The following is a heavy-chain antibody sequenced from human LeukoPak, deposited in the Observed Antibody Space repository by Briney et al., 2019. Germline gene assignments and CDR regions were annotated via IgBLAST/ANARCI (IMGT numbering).Heavy chain of an antibody. CDR1: GGSINSRGYY. CDR2: IDYSGST. CDR3: TRRIDLADSTFDY. V-gene: IGHV4-39*01. Sequence: SSETLSLTCTVSGGSINSRGYYWGWIRQPPGKGLECIGNIDYSGSTYNNPSLRSRVTISVDTSKDQSSLRLRSVSAADTAVYYCTRRIDLADSTFDYWGQGALVTVSS. D-gene: IGHD3/OR15-3a*01. J-gene: IGHJ4*02.